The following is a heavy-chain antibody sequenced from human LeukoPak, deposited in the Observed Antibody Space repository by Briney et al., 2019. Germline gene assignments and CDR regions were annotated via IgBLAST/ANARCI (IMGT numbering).Heavy chain of an antibody. CDR2: ISTYNGDT. V-gene: IGHV1-18*01. CDR1: DYTFTIYG. J-gene: IGHJ4*02. CDR3: ARGWIEMPTVYFDY. Sequence: GASVTVSFTASDYTFTIYGISWERQAPGQGLEWMGWISTYNGDTKYTQKLQGRVTMTADTSTRTAYMELRSLRSDDTAVYYCARGWIEMPTVYFDYWGQGTLVSVFS. D-gene: IGHD5-24*01.